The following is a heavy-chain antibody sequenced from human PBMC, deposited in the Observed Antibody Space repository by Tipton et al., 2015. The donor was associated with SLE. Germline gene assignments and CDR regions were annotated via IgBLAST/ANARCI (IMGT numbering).Heavy chain of an antibody. CDR3: ARAGYCSGGSCAHFDY. J-gene: IGHJ4*02. V-gene: IGHV5-51*03. D-gene: IGHD2-15*01. CDR1: GYSFTSYW. Sequence: QLVQSGAEVKKPGESLKISCKGSGYSFTSYWIAWVRQIPGKGLEWMGIIYPGDSHPRYSPSFQGQVTISADTSISTAYLQWGSLKASDTAMYYCARAGYCSGGSCAHFDYWGQGTLVTVSS. CDR2: IYPGDSHP.